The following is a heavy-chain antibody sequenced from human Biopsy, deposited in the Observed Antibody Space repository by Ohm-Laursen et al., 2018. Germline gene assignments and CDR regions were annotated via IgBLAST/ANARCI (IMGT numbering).Heavy chain of an antibody. J-gene: IGHJ4*02. CDR1: GGSIGSFF. CDR2: IYYSGST. Sequence: TLSLTCAVSGGSIGSFFWSWIRQSPGKGLEWIGYIYYSGSTNYNPSLRSRVTISVDRSKNQFSLELSSVTAADTAVYYCARVGAGAPSIDYFDYWGQGALVTVSS. D-gene: IGHD1-26*01. CDR3: ARVGAGAPSIDYFDY. V-gene: IGHV4-59*01.